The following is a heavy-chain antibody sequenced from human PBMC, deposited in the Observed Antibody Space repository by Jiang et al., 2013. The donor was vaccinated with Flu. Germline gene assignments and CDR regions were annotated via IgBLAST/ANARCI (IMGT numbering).Heavy chain of an antibody. Sequence: VSGGSISSYYWSWIRQPQEGLSGLGISITVGAPTTNPSLKSRVTISVDTSKNQFSLKLSSVTAADTAVYYCAGSSGYYYIQDYWGQGTLVTVSS. V-gene: IGHV4-59*13. CDR1: GGSISSYY. D-gene: IGHD3-22*01. CDR2: SITVGAP. CDR3: AGSSGYYYIQDY. J-gene: IGHJ4*02.